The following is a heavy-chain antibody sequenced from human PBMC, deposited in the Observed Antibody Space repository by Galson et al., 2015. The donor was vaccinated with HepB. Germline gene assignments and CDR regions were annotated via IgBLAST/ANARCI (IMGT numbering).Heavy chain of an antibody. J-gene: IGHJ4*02. CDR2: ISSSSTTI. CDR1: TFIFSTYS. D-gene: IGHD1-26*01. V-gene: IGHV3-48*04. Sequence: SLRLSCAAPTFIFSTYSMNWVRQAPGKGLEWVSYISSSSTTIYYADSVKGRFTISRDNAKSSLYLQMNSLRAEDTAVYYCARDAPAGATLDFDYWGQGTLVTVSS. CDR3: ARDAPAGATLDFDY.